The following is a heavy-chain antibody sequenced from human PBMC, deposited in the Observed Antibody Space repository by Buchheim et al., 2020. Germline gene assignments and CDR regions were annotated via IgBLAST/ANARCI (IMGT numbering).Heavy chain of an antibody. J-gene: IGHJ4*02. CDR3: AKDFRGVITNYFDY. Sequence: QVQLVESGGGVVQPGRSLRLSCAASGFTFSSYGMHWVRQAPGKGLEWVAVISYDGSNKYYADSVKGRFTISSDNSKNTLYLQMNSLRAEDTAVYYCAKDFRGVITNYFDYWGQGTL. D-gene: IGHD3-10*01. CDR2: ISYDGSNK. V-gene: IGHV3-30*18. CDR1: GFTFSSYG.